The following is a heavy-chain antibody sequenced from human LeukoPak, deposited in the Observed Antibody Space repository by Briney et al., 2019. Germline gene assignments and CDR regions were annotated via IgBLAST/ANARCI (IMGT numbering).Heavy chain of an antibody. D-gene: IGHD1-26*01. CDR3: AKDEGALVPYYFDY. J-gene: IGHJ4*02. CDR1: GYMFSDYY. CDR2: ISHSGSTI. V-gene: IGHV3-11*04. Sequence: PGGSLRLSCAASGYMFSDYYMSWIRQAPEKGLEWLSYISHSGSTIYYADSVKGRFTISRDNAKNSLYLQMNSLRAEDTALYYCAKDEGALVPYYFDYWGQGTLVTVSS.